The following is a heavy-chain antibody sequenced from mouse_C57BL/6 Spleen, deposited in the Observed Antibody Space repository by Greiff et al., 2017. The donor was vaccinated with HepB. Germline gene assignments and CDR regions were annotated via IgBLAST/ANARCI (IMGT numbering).Heavy chain of an antibody. J-gene: IGHJ3*01. CDR2: IDPEDGDT. Sequence: VQLQQSGAELVRPGASVKLSCTASGFNIKDYYMHWVKQRPEQGLEWIGRIDPEDGDTEYAPKFQGKATMTADTSSNTAYLQLSSLTSEDTAVYYCTTHYYGSTLAYWGQGTLVTVSA. CDR3: TTHYYGSTLAY. V-gene: IGHV14-1*01. D-gene: IGHD1-1*01. CDR1: GFNIKDYY.